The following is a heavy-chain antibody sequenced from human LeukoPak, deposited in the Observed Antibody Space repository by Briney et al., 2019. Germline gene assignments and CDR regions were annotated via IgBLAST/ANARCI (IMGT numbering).Heavy chain of an antibody. V-gene: IGHV4-61*02. CDR2: IYTSGST. J-gene: IGHJ4*02. D-gene: IGHD3-22*01. CDR3: ARSGHYYDSSGYYSYYFDY. Sequence: SQTLSLTCTVSGGSISSGSYYWGWIRQPAGKGLEWIGRIYTSGSTNYNPSLKSRVTISVDTSKNQFSLKLSSVTVADTAVYYCARSGHYYDSSGYYSYYFDYWGQGTLVTVSS. CDR1: GGSISSGSYY.